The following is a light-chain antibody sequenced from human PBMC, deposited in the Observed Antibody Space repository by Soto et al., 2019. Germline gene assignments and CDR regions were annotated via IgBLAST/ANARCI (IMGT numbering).Light chain of an antibody. CDR1: TGAVTSGHY. CDR3: LLSYSGARGI. V-gene: IGLV7-46*01. J-gene: IGLJ2*01. Sequence: QAVVTQEPSLTVSPGGTVTLTCGSSTGAVTSGHYPYWFQQKPGQAPRTLTYDTSNKHSWTPARFSGSLLGGKAALTLSGAQPEDEAEYYCLLSYSGARGIFGGGTKLTVL. CDR2: DTS.